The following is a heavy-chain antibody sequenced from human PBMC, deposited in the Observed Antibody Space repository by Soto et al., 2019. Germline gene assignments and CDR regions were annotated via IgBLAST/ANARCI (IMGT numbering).Heavy chain of an antibody. CDR1: GGSISSYY. Sequence: SSETLSLTCTVSGGSISSYYWSWIRQPPGKGLEWIGYIYYSGSTNYNPSLKSRVTISVDTSKNQFSLKLSSVTAADTAVYYCARGYSGYELWGQGTLGTVSA. CDR2: IYYSGST. D-gene: IGHD5-12*01. CDR3: ARGYSGYEL. J-gene: IGHJ4*02. V-gene: IGHV4-59*01.